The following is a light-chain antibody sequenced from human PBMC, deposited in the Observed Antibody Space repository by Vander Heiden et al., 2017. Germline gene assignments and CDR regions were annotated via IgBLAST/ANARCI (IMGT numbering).Light chain of an antibody. CDR3: QQYKNWPRT. CDR1: QSVGSS. Sequence: ERVMTQSPATLSVSPGERATLSCRASQSVGSSLAWYQQKPGQVPRVLIYDTSTRATGVPARFSGSGSGTGFTLTISSLQSEDFAVYYCQQYKNWPRTFGQGTKVEIK. CDR2: DTS. J-gene: IGKJ1*01. V-gene: IGKV3-15*01.